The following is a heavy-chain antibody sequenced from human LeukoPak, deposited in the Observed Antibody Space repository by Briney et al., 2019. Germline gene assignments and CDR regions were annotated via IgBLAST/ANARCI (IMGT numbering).Heavy chain of an antibody. J-gene: IGHJ4*02. CDR1: GDSISGGGYY. D-gene: IGHD6-19*01. V-gene: IGHV4-31*03. CDR3: ARTPVIAVAGTGIYFDF. Sequence: SQTLSLTCSVSGDSISGGGYYWSWIRQHPGKGLEWIGYIYYSGGTYYSPSLKSRITISVDTSKYQFPLKLTSVTAADTAFYYCARTPVIAVAGTGIYFDFWGQGTLVTVSS. CDR2: IYYSGGT.